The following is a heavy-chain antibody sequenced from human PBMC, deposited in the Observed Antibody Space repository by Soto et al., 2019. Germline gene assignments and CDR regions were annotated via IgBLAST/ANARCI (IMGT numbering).Heavy chain of an antibody. V-gene: IGHV3-30*18. J-gene: IGHJ4*02. CDR2: ISYDGSNK. D-gene: IGHD3-22*01. Sequence: GASRRRSWAASGFTFSSYGMHGVRQAPGKGLEWVAVISYDGSNKYYADSVKGRFTISRDNSKNTRYLQMNSLRAEDTAVYYCAKERSYYYDSSGVFDYWGQGTLVTVS. CDR3: AKERSYYYDSSGVFDY. CDR1: GFTFSSYG.